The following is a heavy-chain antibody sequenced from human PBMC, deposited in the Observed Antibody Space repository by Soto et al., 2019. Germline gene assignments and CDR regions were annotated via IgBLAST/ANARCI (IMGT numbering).Heavy chain of an antibody. J-gene: IGHJ4*02. D-gene: IGHD3-10*01. Sequence: QVQLVESGGGVVQPGRSLRLSCAASGFTFSSYGMHWVRQAPGKGLEWVAVISYDGSNKYYADSVKGRFTISRDNSKNTLYLQMNSLRAEDTAVYYCAKDRSQGLLWFGELLGGFDYWGQGTLVTVSS. CDR3: AKDRSQGLLWFGELLGGFDY. V-gene: IGHV3-30*18. CDR1: GFTFSSYG. CDR2: ISYDGSNK.